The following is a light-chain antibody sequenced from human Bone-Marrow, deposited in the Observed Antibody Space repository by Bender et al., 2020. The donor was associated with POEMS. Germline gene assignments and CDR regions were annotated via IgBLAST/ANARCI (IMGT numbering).Light chain of an antibody. V-gene: IGLV3-9*01. Sequence: SYELTQALSVSVAPGQTATITCGGSNIGGKNVHWYQQKSGQAPVLVIYRDTNRPSGIPDRFSGSNSRNTATLTISGAQDGDEADYYCGTWDNSLSTVVFGGGTKLTVL. J-gene: IGLJ2*01. CDR3: GTWDNSLSTVV. CDR1: NIGGKN. CDR2: RDT.